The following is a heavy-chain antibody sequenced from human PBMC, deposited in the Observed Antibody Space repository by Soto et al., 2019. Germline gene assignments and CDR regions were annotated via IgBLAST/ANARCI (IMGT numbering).Heavy chain of an antibody. CDR2: INAGNANT. Sequence: QVQLVQSGAEVRQPGSSVKVSCKASGYTFTDYAMHWVRQAPGQRFEWMGWINAGNANTKYSPKFRGRVTITTDTSASTAYMELSSLRSEDTAVYYCARDHTYYFDNSGVYPRHLDLWGRGTLVTVSS. D-gene: IGHD3-22*01. V-gene: IGHV1-3*01. CDR3: ARDHTYYFDNSGVYPRHLDL. CDR1: GYTFTDYA. J-gene: IGHJ2*01.